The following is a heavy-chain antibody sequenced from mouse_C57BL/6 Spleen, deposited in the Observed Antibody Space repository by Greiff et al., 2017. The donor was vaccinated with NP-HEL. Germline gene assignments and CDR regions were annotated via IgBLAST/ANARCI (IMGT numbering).Heavy chain of an antibody. Sequence: VQVVESGAELMKPGASVKLSCKATGYTFTGYWIEWVKQRPGHGLEWIGEILPGSGSTNYNEKFKGKATFTADTSSNTAYMQLSSLTTEDSAIYYCARERKDGITTVDWYFDVWGTGTTVTVSS. V-gene: IGHV1-9*01. D-gene: IGHD1-1*01. CDR1: GYTFTGYW. CDR3: ARERKDGITTVDWYFDV. CDR2: ILPGSGST. J-gene: IGHJ1*03.